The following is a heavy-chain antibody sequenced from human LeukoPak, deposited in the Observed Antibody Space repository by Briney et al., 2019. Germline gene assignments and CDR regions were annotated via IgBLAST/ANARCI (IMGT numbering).Heavy chain of an antibody. J-gene: IGHJ3*02. D-gene: IGHD6-19*01. CDR2: INWNGGST. V-gene: IGHV3-20*04. Sequence: GGSLRLSCAASGFTFDDYGLSWVRQAPGKGLEWVSGINWNGGSTGYADSVKGRYTISRDNAKNTLYLQMNSQRAEDTAVYYCARVRYSSGWRNSMDAFDIWGQGTMVTVSS. CDR1: GFTFDDYG. CDR3: ARVRYSSGWRNSMDAFDI.